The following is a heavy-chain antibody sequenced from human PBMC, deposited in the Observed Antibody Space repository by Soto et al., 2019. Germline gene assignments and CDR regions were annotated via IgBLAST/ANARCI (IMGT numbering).Heavy chain of an antibody. CDR3: TKARLWGGDGYNSYYYNAMDV. CDR2: ISWISGRI. Sequence: EMQLVESGGGLVQPGMSLRLSCAASGFTFDDYAMYWVRQVPGKGLEWVSVISWISGRIDYADTVKGRFTISMDNAKNSLYLQMNSLRPEDTALYYCTKARLWGGDGYNSYYYNAMDVWGQGTTVTVSS. V-gene: IGHV3-9*01. CDR1: GFTFDDYA. D-gene: IGHD3-16*01. J-gene: IGHJ6*02.